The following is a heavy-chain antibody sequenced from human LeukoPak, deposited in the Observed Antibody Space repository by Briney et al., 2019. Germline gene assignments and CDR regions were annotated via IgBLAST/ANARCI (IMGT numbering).Heavy chain of an antibody. J-gene: IGHJ4*02. CDR3: ARGWGGLGWFFDY. D-gene: IGHD4-23*01. V-gene: IGHV3-33*01. Sequence: GGSLRFSCAASGFTFSSFGIHWLRQGPGRGLVWGTIIWYDGSAKYFADPVKGRFTVSRDNSKNTLYLQMNSLRAEDTAVYYCARGWGGLGWFFDYWGQGTLVTVSS. CDR2: IWYDGSAK. CDR1: GFTFSSFG.